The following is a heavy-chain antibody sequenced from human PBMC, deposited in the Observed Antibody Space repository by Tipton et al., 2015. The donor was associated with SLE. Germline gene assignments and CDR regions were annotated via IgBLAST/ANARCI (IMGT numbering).Heavy chain of an antibody. CDR1: GGSISSGSYY. V-gene: IGHV4-61*09. D-gene: IGHD3-10*01. J-gene: IGHJ4*02. CDR3: ARGPGFGRSTSYFDY. Sequence: TLSLTCTVSGGSISSGSYYWSWIRQPAGKGLEWIGEIKHSGSTNYNPSLKSRVTISVDTSKNQFSLKLSSVTAADTAVYYCARGPGFGRSTSYFDYWGQGTLVTVSS. CDR2: IKHSGST.